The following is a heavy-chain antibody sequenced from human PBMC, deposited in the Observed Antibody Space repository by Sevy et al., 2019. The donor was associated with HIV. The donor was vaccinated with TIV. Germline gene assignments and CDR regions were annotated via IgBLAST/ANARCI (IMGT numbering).Heavy chain of an antibody. J-gene: IGHJ4*02. Sequence: GGSLRLSCAASGFTFSSYAMSWVRQAPGKGLEWVSTISGSGGSTYYADSVKGRFTISRDNSKNTLYLQMNSLRAEDTAVYYCAKAIIAVAGRGVDYWGQGPLVTVSS. CDR2: ISGSGGST. V-gene: IGHV3-23*01. D-gene: IGHD6-19*01. CDR3: AKAIIAVAGRGVDY. CDR1: GFTFSSYA.